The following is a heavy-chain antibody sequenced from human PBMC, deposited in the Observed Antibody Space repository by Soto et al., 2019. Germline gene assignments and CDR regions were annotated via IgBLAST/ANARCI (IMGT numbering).Heavy chain of an antibody. V-gene: IGHV1-2*04. CDR1: GYTFTGYY. D-gene: IGHD1-26*01. Sequence: ASVKVSCKASGYTFTGYYMHWVRQAPGQGLEWMGWINPNSGGTNYAQKFQGWVTMTRDTSISTAYRELSRLRSDDTAVYYCARDSEWELRDGSNAFDIWGQGTMVTVSS. J-gene: IGHJ3*02. CDR2: INPNSGGT. CDR3: ARDSEWELRDGSNAFDI.